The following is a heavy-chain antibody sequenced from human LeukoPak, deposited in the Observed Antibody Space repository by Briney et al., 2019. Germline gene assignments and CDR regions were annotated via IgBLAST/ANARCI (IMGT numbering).Heavy chain of an antibody. CDR3: ARVKNYYDSSGYNAFDI. V-gene: IGHV4-4*07. J-gene: IGHJ3*02. D-gene: IGHD3-22*01. Sequence: SETLSLTCTVSGGSISSYYWSWIRQPAGKGLEWIGRIYTSGSTNYNPSLKSRVTMSVDTSKNQFSLKLSSVTAADTAVYYCARVKNYYDSSGYNAFDIWGQGTMVTVSS. CDR2: IYTSGST. CDR1: GGSISSYY.